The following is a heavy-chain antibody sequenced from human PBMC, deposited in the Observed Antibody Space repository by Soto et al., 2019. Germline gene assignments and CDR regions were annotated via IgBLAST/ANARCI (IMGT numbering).Heavy chain of an antibody. J-gene: IGHJ6*02. CDR2: IYPGDSDT. V-gene: IGHV5-51*01. CDR1: GYSFTSYW. D-gene: IGHD5-18*01. Sequence: PGESLKISCKGSGYSFTSYWIGWVCQMPGKGLEWMGIIYPGDSDTRYSPSFQGQVTISADKSISTAYLQWSSLKASDTAMYYCARGGEYSYGYYYYYGMDVWGQGTTVTVSS. CDR3: ARGGEYSYGYYYYYGMDV.